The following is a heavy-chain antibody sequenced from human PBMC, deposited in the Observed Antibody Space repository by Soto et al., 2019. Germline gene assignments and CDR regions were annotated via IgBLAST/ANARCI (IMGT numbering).Heavy chain of an antibody. CDR2: ITKTGRST. D-gene: IGHD3-3*01. CDR3: TKDAEAYDFAFDK. V-gene: IGHV3-23*01. Sequence: PGVSLRLSCATSGFSFSNYGMNWVRQAPGKGLEWVSGITKTGRSTFIADSVRGRFTISRDNLKNIMYLQMNSLRVDDTALYYCTKDAEAYDFAFDKWGQGTMVTVSS. CDR1: GFSFSNYG. J-gene: IGHJ3*02.